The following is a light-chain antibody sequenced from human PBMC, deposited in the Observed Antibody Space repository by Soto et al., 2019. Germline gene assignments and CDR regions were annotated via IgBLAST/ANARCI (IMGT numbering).Light chain of an antibody. Sequence: QSALTQPPSVSAAPGQKVTISCSGSSSNIGNNYVSWYQQLPGTAPKLLIYDNDKRPSGIPVRFSGSKSGTSATLGITGLQTGDEADYYCETWDNRLSAGVFGGGTKLTVL. V-gene: IGLV1-51*01. J-gene: IGLJ3*02. CDR1: SSNIGNNY. CDR2: DND. CDR3: ETWDNRLSAGV.